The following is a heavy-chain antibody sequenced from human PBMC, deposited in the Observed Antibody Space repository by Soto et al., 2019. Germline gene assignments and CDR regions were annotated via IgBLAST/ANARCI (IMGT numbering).Heavy chain of an antibody. D-gene: IGHD3-9*01. V-gene: IGHV1-2*02. CDR2: LSPTTGGT. J-gene: IGHJ4*02. CDR1: GNSLTSFY. Sequence: VXSVKVSSTPAGNSLTSFYIHWGRQAPGQGLEWVGRLSPTTGGTNYAQHFQGRVTVTWDMSTFTAYMELSSLIYEDTAVYYCARQPGYVTDWYYFDTWGQGTQVTFSS. CDR3: ARQPGYVTDWYYFDT.